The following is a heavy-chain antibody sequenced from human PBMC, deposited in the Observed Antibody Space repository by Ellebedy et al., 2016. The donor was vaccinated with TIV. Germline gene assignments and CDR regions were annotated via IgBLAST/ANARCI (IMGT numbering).Heavy chain of an antibody. V-gene: IGHV1-18*04. CDR1: GYTFTSYG. Sequence: AASVNVSCKASGYTFTSYGISWVRQAPGQGLEWIGWISAYNGNTNYAQKLQGRVTMTTDTSTSTAYMELRSLRSDDTAVYYCAREMATIRDAFDIWGQGTMVTVSS. CDR3: AREMATIRDAFDI. D-gene: IGHD5-24*01. CDR2: ISAYNGNT. J-gene: IGHJ3*02.